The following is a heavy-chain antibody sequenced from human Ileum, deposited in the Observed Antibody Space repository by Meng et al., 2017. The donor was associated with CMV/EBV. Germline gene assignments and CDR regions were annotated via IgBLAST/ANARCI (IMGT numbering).Heavy chain of an antibody. CDR1: GYTVTSYD. CDR2: MNPNSGNT. V-gene: IGHV1-8*01. J-gene: IGHJ4*02. CDR3: ARAPAYYYGSGSYYKD. D-gene: IGHD3-10*01. Sequence: SGYTVTSYDSNWVRQATGQGREWMGWMNPNSGNTGYAQKFQGRVTMTRNTSISTAYMELSSLRSEDTAVYYCARAPAYYYGSGSYYKDWGQGTLVTVSS.